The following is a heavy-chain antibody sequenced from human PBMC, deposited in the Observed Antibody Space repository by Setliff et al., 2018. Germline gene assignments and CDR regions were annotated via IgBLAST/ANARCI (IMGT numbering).Heavy chain of an antibody. CDR2: MNSDGSTK. CDR1: GFTFRSYW. J-gene: IGHJ6*03. Sequence: GSLRLSCDASGFTFRSYWMHWVRQAPGEGLVWVSRMNSDGSTKNYADSVKGRFTISRDNAKNTLYLQMNSLRAEDTAVYYCARDREGDGNYYMDVWGKGTTVTVSS. D-gene: IGHD1-1*01. V-gene: IGHV3-74*01. CDR3: ARDREGDGNYYMDV.